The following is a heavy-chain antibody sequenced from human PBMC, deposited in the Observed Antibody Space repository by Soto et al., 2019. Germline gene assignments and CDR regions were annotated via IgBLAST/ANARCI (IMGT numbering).Heavy chain of an antibody. V-gene: IGHV6-1*01. CDR1: GDSVSSNSAA. CDR2: TYYRSKWYN. D-gene: IGHD1-26*01. Sequence: SQTLSLTCGISGDSVSSNSAAWNWLRQSPLRGLEWLGRTYYRSKWYNDYAVSVESRITINPDTSKNHFSLQLNFVTPEDTAVYFCARGEQYSGRIFDYWGQGTLVTVSS. CDR3: ARGEQYSGRIFDY. J-gene: IGHJ4*02.